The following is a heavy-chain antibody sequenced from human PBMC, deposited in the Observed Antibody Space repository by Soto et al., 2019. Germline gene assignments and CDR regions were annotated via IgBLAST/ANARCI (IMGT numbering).Heavy chain of an antibody. D-gene: IGHD3-22*01. CDR2: NKPGTGAT. J-gene: IGHJ4*02. V-gene: IGHV1-3*01. Sequence: QVRLLQSGAVAMKTGASVELSSEASGYSFTIHVIHWLRQAPGERLEWMGWNKPGTGATKNLQKLKDRVTISRDTSAKLRNFEMRSLRSEDTAVYYCARGYYYDSSGYYLDHWGKGTLVTVSS. CDR1: GYSFTIHV. CDR3: ARGYYYDSSGYYLDH.